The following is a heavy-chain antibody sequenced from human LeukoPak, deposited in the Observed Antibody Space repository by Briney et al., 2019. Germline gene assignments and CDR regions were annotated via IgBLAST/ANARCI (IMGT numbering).Heavy chain of an antibody. CDR2: IKQDGGEK. D-gene: IGHD3-10*01. CDR1: GFTFSDFW. CDR3: AKAGAYGAFNT. V-gene: IGHV3-7*01. J-gene: IGHJ5*02. Sequence: GGSLRLSCAASGFTFSDFWMQWVRQAPGKGLEWVANIKQDGGEKYYVDSVKGRFTSSRDNAKNSLYLQMNSLRDEDTAVYFCAKAGAYGAFNTWGQGTLVTVSS.